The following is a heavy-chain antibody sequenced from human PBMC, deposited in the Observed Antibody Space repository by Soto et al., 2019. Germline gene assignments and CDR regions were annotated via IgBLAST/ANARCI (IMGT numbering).Heavy chain of an antibody. CDR1: GFTFSKAW. J-gene: IGHJ6*02. Sequence: GGSLRLSCAGSGFTFSKAWMNWARQAPGKGLEWVGRIKSKTDGEATDFAAPVKGRFSISRDDSTNTVSLEMNSLKTEDTAVYYCTTDLHPRYSSSWKNYYGMDVWGLGTTVTVSS. D-gene: IGHD2-2*01. CDR3: TTDLHPRYSSSWKNYYGMDV. V-gene: IGHV3-15*07. CDR2: IKSKTDGEAT.